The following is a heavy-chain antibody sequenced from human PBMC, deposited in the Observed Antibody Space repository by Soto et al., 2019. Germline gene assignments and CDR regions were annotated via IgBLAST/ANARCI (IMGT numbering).Heavy chain of an antibody. D-gene: IGHD2-15*01. J-gene: IGHJ3*02. CDR2: INHDGST. V-gene: IGHV4-34*01. CDR3: ARAGVVMVVAATRGAFDI. CDR1: SRSFRGYY. Sequence: PSETLSLTCAVYSRSFRGYYWSWIRQPPGKGLEWIGDINHDGSTNLNPSLKSRVTVSVDTSKKQFSLNMRSVTAADTAVYYCARAGVVMVVAATRGAFDIWGQGTMVTVSS.